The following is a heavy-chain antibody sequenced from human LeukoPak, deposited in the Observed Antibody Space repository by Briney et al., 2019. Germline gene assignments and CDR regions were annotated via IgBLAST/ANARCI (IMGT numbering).Heavy chain of an antibody. Sequence: ASVKVSCKASGYTFTSYYMHWVRQAPGQGLEWMGITKPSDGSTSYAQNFQGRVTMTRDTSTSTVYMELSSLRSDDTAVYYCARRWCSSTSCQFDYWGQGTLVTVSS. CDR3: ARRWCSSTSCQFDY. J-gene: IGHJ4*02. CDR1: GYTFTSYY. V-gene: IGHV1-46*01. D-gene: IGHD2-2*01. CDR2: TKPSDGST.